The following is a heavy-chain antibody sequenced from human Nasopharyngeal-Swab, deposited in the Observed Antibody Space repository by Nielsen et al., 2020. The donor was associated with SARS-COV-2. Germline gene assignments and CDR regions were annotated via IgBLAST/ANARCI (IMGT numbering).Heavy chain of an antibody. CDR1: GFTFSNYW. CDR2: IKQDGSEK. V-gene: IGHV3-7*01. Sequence: GESLKISCAASGFTFSNYWMSWVRQAPGKGLEWVANIKQDGSEKYYVDSVKGRFTISRDNAKNSLYLQMNSLRAEDTAVYYCARVPKGYCSGGSCMGDAFDIWGQGTMVTVSS. J-gene: IGHJ3*02. D-gene: IGHD2-15*01. CDR3: ARVPKGYCSGGSCMGDAFDI.